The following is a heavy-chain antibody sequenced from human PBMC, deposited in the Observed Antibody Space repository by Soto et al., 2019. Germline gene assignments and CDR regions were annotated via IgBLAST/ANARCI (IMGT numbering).Heavy chain of an antibody. CDR2: TYYRSNGYT. CDR3: ASRIGTTWLDS. J-gene: IGHJ5*01. CDR1: GDSVSTNSAT. Sequence: QIHLQQSGPGLVKPSQTLSLTCAISGDSVSTNSATWDWIRQSPSRGLEWLGRTYYRSNGYTDYAVAVKGRTTISPDTANNQLSPQLNSVAPDHTAVYYFASRIGTTWLDSWGQGTLVTVSS. V-gene: IGHV6-1*01.